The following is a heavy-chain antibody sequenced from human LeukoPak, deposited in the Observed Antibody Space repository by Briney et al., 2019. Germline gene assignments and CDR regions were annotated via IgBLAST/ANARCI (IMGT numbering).Heavy chain of an antibody. Sequence: PSETLSLTCGVSGGSISSNNWWSWVRQPPGQGLEWIGGIYHSGSANYNPSLKSRVTISVDTSKNQFSLKLSSVTAADTAVYYCARGYGGIYYYYMDVWGKGTTVTVSS. J-gene: IGHJ6*03. CDR2: IYHSGSA. V-gene: IGHV4-4*02. CDR1: GGSISSNNW. D-gene: IGHD3-16*01. CDR3: ARGYGGIYYYYMDV.